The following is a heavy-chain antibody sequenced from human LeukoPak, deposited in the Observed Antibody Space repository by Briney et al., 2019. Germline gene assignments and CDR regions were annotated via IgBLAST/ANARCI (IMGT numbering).Heavy chain of an antibody. CDR3: AATMSGPLGY. D-gene: IGHD3-3*01. CDR2: ISRSGSAM. V-gene: IGHV3-48*04. CDR1: GFTFSSYS. Sequence: GGSLRLSCAASGFTFSSYSMNWVRQAPGKGLEWVSYISRSGSAMNYADSVKGRFTISRDNAKNSVYLQMNSLRAEDTAVYYCAATMSGPLGYWGQGTLVTVSS. J-gene: IGHJ4*02.